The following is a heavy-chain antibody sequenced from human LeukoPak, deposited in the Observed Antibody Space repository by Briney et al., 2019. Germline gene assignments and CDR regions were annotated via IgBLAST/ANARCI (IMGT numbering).Heavy chain of an antibody. CDR3: ARETHYYGSGRSFDY. Sequence: ASVTVSCKASGYTFTGYYMHWVRQAPGQGLEWMGWINPNSGGTNYAQKFQGRVTMTRDTSISTAYMELSRLRSDDTAVYYCARETHYYGSGRSFDYWGQGTLVTVSS. CDR1: GYTFTGYY. J-gene: IGHJ4*02. D-gene: IGHD3-10*01. V-gene: IGHV1-2*02. CDR2: INPNSGGT.